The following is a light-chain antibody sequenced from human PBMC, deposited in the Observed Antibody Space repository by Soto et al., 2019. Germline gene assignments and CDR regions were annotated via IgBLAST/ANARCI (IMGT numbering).Light chain of an antibody. J-gene: IGLJ2*01. CDR3: SSYTSSSTLV. CDR1: SSDVGGYHY. V-gene: IGLV2-14*01. CDR2: DVS. Sequence: QSALTQPDSVSGSSGKSVTISCTGTSSDVGGYHYVSWYQQHPGKSHKLMMYDVSNRPSGVSNRFSGSKSDNTASLNISGLQYEDEADYYCSSYTSSSTLVFGGGTKLNVL.